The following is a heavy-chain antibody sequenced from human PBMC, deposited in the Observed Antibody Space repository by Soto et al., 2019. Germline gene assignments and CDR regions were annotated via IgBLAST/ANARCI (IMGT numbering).Heavy chain of an antibody. CDR3: ARLDYDILPGYRGRDYYGMDV. J-gene: IGHJ6*01. D-gene: IGHD3-9*01. CDR1: GGSISSYY. V-gene: IGHV4-59*08. Sequence: QVQLQESGPGLVKPSETLSLTCTVSGGSISSYYWSWIRQPPGKGLEWIGYIYYSGSTNYNPSHQSRITISVDTSKNQFSLKLSAVTAADPAVYSRARLDYDILPGYRGRDYYGMDVW. CDR2: IYYSGST.